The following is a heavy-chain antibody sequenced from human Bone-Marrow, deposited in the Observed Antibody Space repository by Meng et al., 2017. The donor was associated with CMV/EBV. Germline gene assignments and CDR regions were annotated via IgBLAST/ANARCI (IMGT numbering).Heavy chain of an antibody. J-gene: IGHJ4*02. V-gene: IGHV3-21*01. D-gene: IGHD2-2*01. CDR3: ARGLGYCSSTSCPPGY. Sequence: GGSLRLSCAASGFTFSSYSMNWVRQAPGKGLEWVSSISSSSSYIYYADSVKGRFTISRDNAKNSLYLQMNSLRAEDTAVYYCARGLGYCSSTSCPPGYWGQGTLVTVSS. CDR1: GFTFSSYS. CDR2: ISSSSSYI.